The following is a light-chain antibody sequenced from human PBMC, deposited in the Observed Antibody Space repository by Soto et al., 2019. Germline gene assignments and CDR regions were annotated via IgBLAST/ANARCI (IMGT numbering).Light chain of an antibody. Sequence: ETVLTQSPCTLSLSPGERATLSCRASQSVSSSYLAWYQQKPGQAPRLLIYGASRRATGIPDRFSGSGSGTDFTLTISRLEPEEFAVYYCQQYGSSPLTFGGETKVEIK. CDR1: QSVSSSY. CDR2: GAS. J-gene: IGKJ4*01. CDR3: QQYGSSPLT. V-gene: IGKV3-20*01.